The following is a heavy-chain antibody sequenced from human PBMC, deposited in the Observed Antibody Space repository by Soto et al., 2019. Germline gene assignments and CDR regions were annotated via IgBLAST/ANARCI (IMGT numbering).Heavy chain of an antibody. CDR1: GGSISSYY. CDR2: IYYTGST. D-gene: IGHD2-2*01. J-gene: IGHJ4*02. CDR3: ARYYCTSTTCYYFDY. V-gene: IGHV4-59*01. Sequence: SETLSLTCTVSGGSISSYYWSWIRQPPGKGLEWIGYIYYTGSTNYNPSLKSRVTISVDTSKNQFSLKLTSVTAADTAVYYCARYYCTSTTCYYFDYWGQGTLVTVSS.